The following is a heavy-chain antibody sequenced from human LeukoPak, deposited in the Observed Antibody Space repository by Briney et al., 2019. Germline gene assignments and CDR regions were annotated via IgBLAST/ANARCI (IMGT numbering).Heavy chain of an antibody. J-gene: IGHJ4*02. D-gene: IGHD3-22*01. Sequence: ASVKVSCKASGYTFTSYGISWVRQAPGQGLEWMGWISAYNGNTNYAQKLQGRVTMTTDTSTSTAYMELRSLRSDDTAVYYCARAVLYYYDSSGYNPFDYWGQGTLVTVSS. CDR1: GYTFTSYG. V-gene: IGHV1-18*01. CDR3: ARAVLYYYDSSGYNPFDY. CDR2: ISAYNGNT.